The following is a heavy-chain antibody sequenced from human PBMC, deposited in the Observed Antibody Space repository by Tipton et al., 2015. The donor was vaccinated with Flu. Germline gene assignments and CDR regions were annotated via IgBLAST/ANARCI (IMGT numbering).Heavy chain of an antibody. CDR1: GGSISSYY. D-gene: IGHD3-10*01. V-gene: IGHV4-59*01. Sequence: TLSLTCTVSGGSISSYYWSWIRQPPGKGLEWIGYIYYSGSTNYNPSLKSRVTISVDTSKNQFSLKLSSVTAADTAVYYCAREVMVRGVMSRTTYYFDYWGQGTLVTVSS. CDR3: AREVMVRGVMSRTTYYFDY. J-gene: IGHJ4*02. CDR2: IYYSGST.